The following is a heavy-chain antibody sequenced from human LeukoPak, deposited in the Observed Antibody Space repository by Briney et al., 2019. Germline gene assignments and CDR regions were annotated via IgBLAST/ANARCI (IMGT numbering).Heavy chain of an antibody. V-gene: IGHV3-20*04. CDR2: INWNSGST. CDR1: GFTFDDYG. J-gene: IGHJ6*03. Sequence: PGGSLRLSCAASGFTFDDYGMSWVRQAPGKGLEWVSGINWNSGSTGYADSVRGRFTISRDNAENTLYLQVDSLRAEDTAVYYCARGRHLYSYAYDYYMDVWGKGTTATISS. CDR3: ARGRHLYSYAYDYYMDV. D-gene: IGHD5-18*01.